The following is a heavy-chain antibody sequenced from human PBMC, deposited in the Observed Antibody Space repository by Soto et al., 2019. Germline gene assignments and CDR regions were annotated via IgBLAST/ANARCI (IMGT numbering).Heavy chain of an antibody. CDR3: AKGTSYGSRSYPLDP. J-gene: IGHJ5*02. CDR2: ISGSGGT. CDR1: GFSFSSYA. V-gene: IGHV3-23*01. D-gene: IGHD3-10*01. Sequence: GGSLRLSCAASGFSFSSYAMSWVRQAPGKGLEWVSVISGSGGTDYADSVKGRFTISRDNSKSTLYLRMNNLRADDTAVYYCAKGTSYGSRSYPLDPWGQGTLVTVSS.